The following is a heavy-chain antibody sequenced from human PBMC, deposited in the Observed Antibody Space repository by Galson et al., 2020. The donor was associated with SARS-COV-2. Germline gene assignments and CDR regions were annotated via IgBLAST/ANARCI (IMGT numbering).Heavy chain of an antibody. D-gene: IGHD4-17*01. CDR3: AKTVTTFYYYYYGMDV. CDR2: ISGSGGST. V-gene: IGHV3-23*01. Sequence: GESLKISCAASGFTFSSYAMSWVRQAPGKGLEWVSAISGSGGSTYYADSVKGRFTISRDNSKNTLYLQMNSLRAEDTAVYYCAKTVTTFYYYYYGMDVWGQGTTVTVSS. CDR1: GFTFSSYA. J-gene: IGHJ6*02.